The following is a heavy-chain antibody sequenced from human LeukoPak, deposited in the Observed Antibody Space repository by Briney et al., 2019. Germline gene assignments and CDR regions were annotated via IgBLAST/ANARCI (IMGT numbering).Heavy chain of an antibody. Sequence: GGSLRLSCAASGFTFSSYAMSWVRQAPGKGLEWVSAISGSGGSTYYADSVKGRFTISRDNSKNTLYLQMNSLRAEDTAVYYCAKDRGRGVPTTDHYYYYYGMDVWGQGATVTVSS. CDR3: AKDRGRGVPTTDHYYYYYGMDV. CDR2: ISGSGGST. CDR1: GFTFSSYA. V-gene: IGHV3-23*01. J-gene: IGHJ6*02. D-gene: IGHD3-10*01.